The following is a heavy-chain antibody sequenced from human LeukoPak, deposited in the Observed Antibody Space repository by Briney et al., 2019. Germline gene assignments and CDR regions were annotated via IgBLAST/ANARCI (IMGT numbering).Heavy chain of an antibody. V-gene: IGHV3-23*01. Sequence: PGGSLRLSCAASGFTFSRYAMSWVRQAPGKGLEWVSGVSGNGATTYYADSVKGRFTISRDNSKNTLYLQMNSLRAEDTAVYYCARGQIGVALDYWGQGTLVTVSS. J-gene: IGHJ4*02. D-gene: IGHD6-19*01. CDR2: VSGNGATT. CDR3: ARGQIGVALDY. CDR1: GFTFSRYA.